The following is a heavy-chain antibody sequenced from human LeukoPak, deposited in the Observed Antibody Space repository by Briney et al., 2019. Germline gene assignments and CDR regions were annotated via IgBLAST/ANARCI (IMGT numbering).Heavy chain of an antibody. Sequence: PGGSLRLSCAASGFSFSNFWMSWFRQAPGKGLEWVANIKPDGSEKYYVASLRGRFTISRDNAKKSLFLQMDSLAAEDTAVYYCARDQNLFSTMDDSGHYPDYWGQGTRVTVSS. CDR2: IKPDGSEK. CDR3: ARDQNLFSTMDDSGHYPDY. CDR1: GFSFSNFW. J-gene: IGHJ4*02. V-gene: IGHV3-7*01. D-gene: IGHD3-22*01.